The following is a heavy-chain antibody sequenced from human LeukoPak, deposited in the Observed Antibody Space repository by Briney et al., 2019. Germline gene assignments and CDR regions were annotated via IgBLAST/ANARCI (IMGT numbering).Heavy chain of an antibody. D-gene: IGHD3-3*01. CDR2: INHSGST. CDR1: GGSFSGYY. V-gene: IGHV4-34*01. J-gene: IGHJ4*02. CDR3: ARHDFWSGYAFDY. Sequence: PSETLSLTCAVYGGSFSGYYWSWIRQPPGKGLEWIGEINHSGSTNYNPSLKSRVTISVDTSKNQFSLKLSSVTAADTAVYYCARHDFWSGYAFDYWGQGTLVTVSS.